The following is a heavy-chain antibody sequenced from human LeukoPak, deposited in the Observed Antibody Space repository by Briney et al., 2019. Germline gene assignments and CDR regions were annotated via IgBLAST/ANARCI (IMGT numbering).Heavy chain of an antibody. CDR2: IYYSGNT. CDR1: SGSFGGYY. Sequence: PSETLSLTCDVYSGSFGGYYWSWIRRPPGKGLEWIGYIYYSGNTFYNPSLKSRATISIDTAKNQFSLKMSSVTAADTAVYYCTRDNVSNYYDLWGQGTLVTVSS. CDR3: TRDNVSNYYDL. V-gene: IGHV4-30-4*08. J-gene: IGHJ4*02. D-gene: IGHD2-8*01.